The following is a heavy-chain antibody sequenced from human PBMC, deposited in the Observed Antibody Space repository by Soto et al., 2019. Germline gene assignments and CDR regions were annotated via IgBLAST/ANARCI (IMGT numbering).Heavy chain of an antibody. CDR2: ISGDGRTT. Sequence: PGWSLRLSCAASGFTFNSFYMHWVRQVPGKGPVWVALISGDGRTTEYADFVKGRFTIFRDNANSTVFLHMNSLRAEDTAVYFWASDENSYGYALFATWSQG. CDR3: ASDENSYGYALFAT. J-gene: IGHJ5*02. CDR1: GFTFNSFY. V-gene: IGHV3-74*01. D-gene: IGHD5-18*01.